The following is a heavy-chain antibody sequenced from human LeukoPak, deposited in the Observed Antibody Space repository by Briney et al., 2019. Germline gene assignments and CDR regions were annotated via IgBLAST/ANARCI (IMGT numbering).Heavy chain of an antibody. D-gene: IGHD3-3*01. V-gene: IGHV1-46*01. J-gene: IGHJ6*02. Sequence: ASVKVSCKASGYTFTSYYMHWVRQAPGQGLEWMGIINPSGGSTSYAQKFQGRVTMTRDTSTSTVYMELSSLRSEDTALYYCAKDLNEDFWSGSFSGYYGMDVGSQVTTVNVA. CDR1: GYTFTSYY. CDR3: AKDLNEDFWSGSFSGYYGMDV. CDR2: INPSGGST.